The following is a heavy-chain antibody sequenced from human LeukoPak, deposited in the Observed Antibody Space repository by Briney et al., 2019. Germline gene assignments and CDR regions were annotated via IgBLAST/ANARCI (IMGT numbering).Heavy chain of an antibody. Sequence: ASVKVSCKASGYTFTSYAMSWVRQAPGQGLEWMGWINTNTGNPTYAQGFTGRFVFSLDTSVSTAYLQISSLKAEDTAVYYCARVSWFGESYWGFDYWGQGTLVTVSS. D-gene: IGHD3-10*01. J-gene: IGHJ4*02. V-gene: IGHV7-4-1*02. CDR2: INTNTGNP. CDR1: GYTFTSYA. CDR3: ARVSWFGESYWGFDY.